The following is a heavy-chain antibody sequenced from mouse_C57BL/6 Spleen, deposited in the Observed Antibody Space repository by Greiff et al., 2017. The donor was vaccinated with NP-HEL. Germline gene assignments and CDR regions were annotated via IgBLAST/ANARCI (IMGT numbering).Heavy chain of an antibody. CDR2: IYWDDDK. J-gene: IGHJ3*01. D-gene: IGHD1-1*01. V-gene: IGHV8-12*01. CDR1: GFSLSTSGMG. CDR3: ARSYYGSSYVAWFAY. Sequence: QVQLKESGPGILQSSQTLSLTCSFSGFSLSTSGMGVSWIRQPSGKGLEWLAHIYWDDDKRYNPSLKSRLTISKDTSRNQVFLKITSVDTADTATYYCARSYYGSSYVAWFAYWGQGTLVTVSA.